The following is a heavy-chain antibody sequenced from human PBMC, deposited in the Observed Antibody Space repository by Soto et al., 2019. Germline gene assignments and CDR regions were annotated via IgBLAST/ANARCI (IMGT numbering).Heavy chain of an antibody. CDR1: GDSISSSNW. V-gene: IGHV4-4*02. Sequence: QVQLQESGPGLVKPSGTLSLTCTVSGDSISSSNWWSWVHQPPGKGLEWIGQIYHTGSTSYNPSLKSRVTISVDKSKKQFSLNLSSVTAADTAVFYCARQGPRMYYFDYWGQGTLVTVSS. CDR3: ARQGPRMYYFDY. J-gene: IGHJ4*02. CDR2: IYHTGST.